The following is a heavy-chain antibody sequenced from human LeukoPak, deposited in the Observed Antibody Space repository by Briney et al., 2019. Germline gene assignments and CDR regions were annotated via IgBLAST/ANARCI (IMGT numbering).Heavy chain of an antibody. V-gene: IGHV4-38-2*01. CDR2: IYHSGST. Sequence: PSETLSLTCAVSGYSISSGYYWGWIRQPPGKGLEWIGSIYHSGSTYYNPSLKSRVTISVDTSKSQFSLKLSSVTAADTAVYYCARVGATPGFDYWGQGTLVTVSS. CDR3: ARVGATPGFDY. J-gene: IGHJ4*02. D-gene: IGHD1-26*01. CDR1: GYSISSGYY.